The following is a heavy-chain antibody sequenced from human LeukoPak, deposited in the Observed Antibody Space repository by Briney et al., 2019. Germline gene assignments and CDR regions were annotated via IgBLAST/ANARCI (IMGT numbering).Heavy chain of an antibody. V-gene: IGHV3-21*04. CDR3: AKGYCSGGSCYMWYYYYGMDV. J-gene: IGHJ6*02. Sequence: GGSLRLSCAASGFTFSSYSMNWVRQAPGKGLEWVSSISSSSSYIYYADSVKGRFTISRDNSKNTLYLQMNSLRAEDTAVYYCAKGYCSGGSCYMWYYYYGMDVWGQGTTVTVSS. CDR1: GFTFSSYS. CDR2: ISSSSSYI. D-gene: IGHD2-15*01.